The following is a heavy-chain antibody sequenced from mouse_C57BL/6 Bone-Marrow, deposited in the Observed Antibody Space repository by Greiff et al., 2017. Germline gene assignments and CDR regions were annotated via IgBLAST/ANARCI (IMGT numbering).Heavy chain of an antibody. V-gene: IGHV1-69*01. D-gene: IGHD1-1*01. CDR1: GYTFTSYW. Sequence: VQLKQPGAELVMPGASVKLTCKASGYTFTSYWMPWVKQRPGQGLEWIGEIDPSDSYNNYNQKFKGKSTLTVDQSSSTAYMQLSSLTSEDSAVYYCASSYYGSRYWYFDVWGTGTTVTVSS. CDR2: IDPSDSYN. J-gene: IGHJ1*03. CDR3: ASSYYGSRYWYFDV.